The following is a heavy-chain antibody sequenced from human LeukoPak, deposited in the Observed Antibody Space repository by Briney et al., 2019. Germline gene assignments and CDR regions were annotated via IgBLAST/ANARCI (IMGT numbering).Heavy chain of an antibody. CDR2: ISSDGSST. D-gene: IGHD3-10*01. CDR1: GFTFSSHW. Sequence: GGSLRLSCAASGFTFSSHWMHWVRQAPGKGLVWVSRISSDGSSTSYADSVKGRFTISRDNAKKTLYLQMNSLRAEDTAVYYCARKVGSGSYNYYMDVWGKGTTVTVSS. CDR3: ARKVGSGSYNYYMDV. V-gene: IGHV3-74*01. J-gene: IGHJ6*03.